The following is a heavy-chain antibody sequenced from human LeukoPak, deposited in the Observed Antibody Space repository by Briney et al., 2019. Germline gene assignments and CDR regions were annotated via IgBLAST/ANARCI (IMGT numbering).Heavy chain of an antibody. Sequence: GASVKVSCKASGYTFTSYAMNWVRQAPGQGLEWMGWINTNTGNPTYAQGFTGRFVFSLDTSVSTAYLQISSLKAEDTAVYYCARGFDIVVVTMGYSDAFDIWGQGTMVTVSS. V-gene: IGHV7-4-1*02. CDR3: ARGFDIVVVTMGYSDAFDI. CDR2: INTNTGNP. J-gene: IGHJ3*02. D-gene: IGHD2-21*02. CDR1: GYTFTSYA.